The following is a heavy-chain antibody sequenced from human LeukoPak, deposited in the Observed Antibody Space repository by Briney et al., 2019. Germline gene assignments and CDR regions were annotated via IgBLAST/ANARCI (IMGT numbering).Heavy chain of an antibody. V-gene: IGHV3-23*01. D-gene: IGHD2/OR15-2a*01. CDR3: ATLYEIHSDY. J-gene: IGHJ4*02. CDR2: ISGSDT. CDR1: GFTFSSYE. Sequence: GGSLRLSCAASGFTFSSYEMNWVRQAPGKGLEWVSGISGSDTFYADFVKGRFTISRDNSRNTAFLQLNSLSVADTAIYYCATLYEIHSDYWGQGTLVTVSS.